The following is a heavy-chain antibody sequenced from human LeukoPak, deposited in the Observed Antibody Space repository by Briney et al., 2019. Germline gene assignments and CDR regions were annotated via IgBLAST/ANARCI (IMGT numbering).Heavy chain of an antibody. CDR2: ISAYNGNT. Sequence: ASVKVSCKASGYTFTSYGISWVRQAPGQGLEWMGWISAYNGNTNYAQKLQGRVTMTTDTSTSTAYMELRSLRSDDTAVYYCARVAGWLIPTPYYYYYMDVWGKGTTVTVSS. J-gene: IGHJ6*03. CDR3: ARVAGWLIPTPYYYYYMDV. D-gene: IGHD2-15*01. V-gene: IGHV1-18*01. CDR1: GYTFTSYG.